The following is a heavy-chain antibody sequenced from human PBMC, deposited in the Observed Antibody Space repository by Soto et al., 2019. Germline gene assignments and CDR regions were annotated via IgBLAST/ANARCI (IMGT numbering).Heavy chain of an antibody. CDR1: GFTLSSYS. CDR2: ISSSSSTI. CDR3: ARAQYGDYILDV. J-gene: IGHJ6*04. Sequence: GGSLRLSCAASGFTLSSYSLNWVRQAPGKGLEWVSYISSSSSTIFYADSVKGRFTISRDNAKNSLYLQMSSLRAEDTAVYYCARAQYGDYILDVWGKGATVTAPQ. V-gene: IGHV3-48*01. D-gene: IGHD4-17*01.